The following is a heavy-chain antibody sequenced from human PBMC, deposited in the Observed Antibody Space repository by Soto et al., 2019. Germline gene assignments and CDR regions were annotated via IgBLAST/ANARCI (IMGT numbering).Heavy chain of an antibody. D-gene: IGHD3-22*01. CDR1: GGTFSSYA. J-gene: IGHJ4*02. V-gene: IGHV1-69*01. CDR3: AREHDSSGYYERGHFFDS. CDR2: IIPIFGTA. Sequence: QVQLVQSGAEVKKPGSSVKVSCKASGGTFSSYAISWVRQAPGQGLEWMGGIIPIFGTANYAQKFQGRVTITADESTSPAYMELSSLRSEDTAVYYCAREHDSSGYYERGHFFDSWGQGTLVTVSS.